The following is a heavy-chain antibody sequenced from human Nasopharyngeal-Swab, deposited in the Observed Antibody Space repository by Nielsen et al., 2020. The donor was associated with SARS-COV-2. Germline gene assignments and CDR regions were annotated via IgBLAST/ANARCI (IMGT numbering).Heavy chain of an antibody. CDR2: IYYTGST. D-gene: IGHD6-19*01. Sequence: SETLSLTCTVSGGSISGSYWSWIRQPPGKGLEWIGYIYYTGSTRYNTSLKSRVTMSVDTSKNQFSLKLSSVTATDTALYYCARHSYQWNPASHLDYWGQGSLVTVSS. CDR3: ARHSYQWNPASHLDY. V-gene: IGHV4-59*08. J-gene: IGHJ4*02. CDR1: GGSISGSY.